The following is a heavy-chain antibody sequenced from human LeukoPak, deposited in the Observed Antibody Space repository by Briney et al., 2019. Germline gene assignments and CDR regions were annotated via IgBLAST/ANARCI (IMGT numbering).Heavy chain of an antibody. CDR3: TRLVDY. CDR1: GFTFSSYW. J-gene: IGHJ4*02. V-gene: IGHV3-7*03. Sequence: GGSLRLSCAASGFTFSSYWMNWARQAPGKGLEWVASINHNGDVNYYVDSVKGRFTISRDNAKNSLYLQMSNLRAEDTAVYYCTRLVDYWGQGTLVTVSS. CDR2: INHNGDVN.